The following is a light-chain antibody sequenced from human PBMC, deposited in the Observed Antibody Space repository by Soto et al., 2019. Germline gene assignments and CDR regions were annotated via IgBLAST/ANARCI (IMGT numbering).Light chain of an antibody. V-gene: IGKV3-20*01. Sequence: SLLTLSPSTLSLALREIATLSWRASQSVSNNYLAWYQQTPGQAPRLLIYGASNRATGIPDRFSGSGSGTDFTLTISRLEPEDFAVYCCQQYGSSGTFGQGTKVDIK. J-gene: IGKJ1*01. CDR3: QQYGSSGT. CDR2: GAS. CDR1: QSVSNNY.